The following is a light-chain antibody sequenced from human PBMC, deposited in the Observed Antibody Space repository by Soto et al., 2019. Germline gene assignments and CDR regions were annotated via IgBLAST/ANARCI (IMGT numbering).Light chain of an antibody. Sequence: EIVLTQSPGTLSLSPGERATLSCRASQSVSSSYLAWYQQKPGQAPRLLIYGASSRATGIPDRFSGSGSGTVFTLTISRLEPEDCAVYYCQQYGSSQSFGQGTKVAIK. CDR2: GAS. CDR1: QSVSSSY. J-gene: IGKJ1*01. V-gene: IGKV3-20*01. CDR3: QQYGSSQS.